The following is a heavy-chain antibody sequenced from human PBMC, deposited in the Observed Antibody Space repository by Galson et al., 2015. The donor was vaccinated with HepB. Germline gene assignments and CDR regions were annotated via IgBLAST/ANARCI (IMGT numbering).Heavy chain of an antibody. CDR2: IQPDGSEK. J-gene: IGHJ4*02. V-gene: IGHV3-7*03. CDR1: GFTFTDYW. Sequence: SLRLSCAASGFTFTDYWMSWVRQAPGKGLEWVAIIQPDGSEKYYVDSVKGRFTISRDNAKNSIYLQMNSLRSDDTAVDYCASAVLGGQGTLVTVSS. D-gene: IGHD3-3*02. CDR3: ASAVL.